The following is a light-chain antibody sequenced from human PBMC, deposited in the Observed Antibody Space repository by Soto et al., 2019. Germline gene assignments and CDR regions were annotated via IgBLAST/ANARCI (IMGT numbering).Light chain of an antibody. Sequence: EIVLTQSPPPRSLSPGEIAPLSCRASQSISSYLAWYQQKPGQDPRLLIYDGSNRATGIPARFSGSGSETDFTLTISRLEPEDVASYYCQQRRSWPLTFGGGTKVEIK. J-gene: IGKJ4*01. CDR3: QQRRSWPLT. CDR1: QSISSY. CDR2: DGS. V-gene: IGKV3-11*01.